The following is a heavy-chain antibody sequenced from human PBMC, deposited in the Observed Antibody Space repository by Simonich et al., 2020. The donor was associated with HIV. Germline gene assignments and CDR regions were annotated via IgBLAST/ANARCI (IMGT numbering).Heavy chain of an antibody. CDR2: INHSGST. Sequence: QVQLQQWGAGLLKPSETLSLTCAVYGGSFSGYYWSGIRPPPGKGLEWIGEINHSGSTNYNPSLKSRVTISVDTSKNQFSRKLSSVTAADTAVYYCARRHPTTVTTPYFDYWGQGTLVTVSS. J-gene: IGHJ4*02. CDR1: GGSFSGYY. CDR3: ARRHPTTVTTPYFDY. D-gene: IGHD4-17*01. V-gene: IGHV4-34*01.